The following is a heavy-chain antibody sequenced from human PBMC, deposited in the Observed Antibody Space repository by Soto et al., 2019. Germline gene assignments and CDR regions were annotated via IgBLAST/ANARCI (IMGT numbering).Heavy chain of an antibody. CDR3: AREGNYGSGSPIDY. D-gene: IGHD3-10*01. Sequence: IRQHPGKGLEWIGYIYYSGSTYYNPSLKSRVTISVDTSKNQFSLKLSSVTAADTAVYYCAREGNYGSGSPIDYWGQGTLVTVSS. CDR2: IYYSGST. J-gene: IGHJ4*02. V-gene: IGHV4-31*02.